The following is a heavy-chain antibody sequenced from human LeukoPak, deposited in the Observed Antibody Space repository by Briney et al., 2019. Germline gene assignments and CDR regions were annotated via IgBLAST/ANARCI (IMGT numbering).Heavy chain of an antibody. V-gene: IGHV3-30-3*01. CDR1: GFTFSSYA. CDR3: ARASGPYQLLYKYYFDY. D-gene: IGHD2-2*02. J-gene: IGHJ4*02. Sequence: QTGGSLRLSCAASGFTFSSYALHWVRQAPGKGLEWVAVISYDGSNKYYADSVKGRFTISRGDSKNTLFLQMNSLTAEDTAVYYCARASGPYQLLYKYYFDYWGQGTLVTVSS. CDR2: ISYDGSNK.